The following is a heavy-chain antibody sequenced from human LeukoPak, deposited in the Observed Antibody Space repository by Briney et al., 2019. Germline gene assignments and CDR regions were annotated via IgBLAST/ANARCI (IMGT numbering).Heavy chain of an antibody. D-gene: IGHD2-15*01. V-gene: IGHV3-30*18. CDR2: ISYDGSNK. Sequence: GGSLRLSCAASGFTFSSYGMHWVRQAPGKGLEWVAVISYDGSNKYYADSVKGRFTISRDNSKNTLYLQMNSLRAKDTAVYYCAKASLCSGGSCYIDYWGQGTLVTVSS. CDR3: AKASLCSGGSCYIDY. J-gene: IGHJ4*03. CDR1: GFTFSSYG.